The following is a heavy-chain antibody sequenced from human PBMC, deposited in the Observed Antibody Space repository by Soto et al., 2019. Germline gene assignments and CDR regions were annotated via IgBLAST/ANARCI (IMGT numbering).Heavy chain of an antibody. J-gene: IGHJ4*02. Sequence: PSETLSLTCTVSGGSISSYYWSWIRQSPGKGLEWIGEIYYIGNTNYNPSLKSRVTTSADTSKNQFSLRVTSVTAADTAVYFCARRRREDIFSGWYFDYWGQGFRVTVS. V-gene: IGHV4-59*12. CDR1: GGSISSYY. CDR2: IYYIGNT. D-gene: IGHD6-19*01. CDR3: ARRRREDIFSGWYFDY.